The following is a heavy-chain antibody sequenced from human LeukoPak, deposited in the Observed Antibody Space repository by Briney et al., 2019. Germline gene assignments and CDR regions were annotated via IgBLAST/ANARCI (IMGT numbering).Heavy chain of an antibody. J-gene: IGHJ4*02. Sequence: GGSLRLSCPASGFAFSGFAMGWVRQAPGKGLELVSSISGSGGNTYYADSVEGRFTVSRDNSKNTLYLQMNSLRAEDTALYYCARGRGGDYVPSRFDYWGQGTLVTVSS. CDR1: GFAFSGFA. CDR2: ISGSGGNT. V-gene: IGHV3-23*01. D-gene: IGHD4-17*01. CDR3: ARGRGGDYVPSRFDY.